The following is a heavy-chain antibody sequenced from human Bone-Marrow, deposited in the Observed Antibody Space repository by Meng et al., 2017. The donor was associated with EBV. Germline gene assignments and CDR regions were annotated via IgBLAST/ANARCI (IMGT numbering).Heavy chain of an antibody. CDR2: INSDGSST. V-gene: IGHV3-74*01. J-gene: IGHJ4*02. CDR3: AREGRVGSGYYYDY. D-gene: IGHD3-22*01. CDR1: GFPFSSYW. Sequence: VARVEAGGGLVQPWGSLRLSCAASGFPFSSYWMHCVRQAPGKGLVWVSRINSDGSSTSYADSVKGRFTISRDNAKNTLYLQMNSLRAEDTAVYYCAREGRVGSGYYYDYWGQGTLVTVSS.